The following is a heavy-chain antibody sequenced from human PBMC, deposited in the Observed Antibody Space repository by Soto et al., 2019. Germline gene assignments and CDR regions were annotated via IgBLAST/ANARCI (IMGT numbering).Heavy chain of an antibody. D-gene: IGHD4-17*01. V-gene: IGHV3-23*01. CDR3: AKDLPDYGDYVVGD. CDR1: GFTFSSYA. Sequence: GGSLRLSCATSGFTFSSYAMTWVRQAPGKGLEWVSLISGSGGTIYYADSVKGRFTISRDNSKKTLYLQMNSLRAEDTAVYYCAKDLPDYGDYVVGDSGQGTLVTVSS. CDR2: ISGSGGTI. J-gene: IGHJ4*02.